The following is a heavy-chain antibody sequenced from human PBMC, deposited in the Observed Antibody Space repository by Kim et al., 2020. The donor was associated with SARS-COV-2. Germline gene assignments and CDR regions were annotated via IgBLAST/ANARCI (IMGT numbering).Heavy chain of an antibody. Sequence: GGSLRLSCAASGFTFDDYAMHWVRQAPGKGLEWVSGISWNSGSIGYADSVKGRFTISRDNAKNSLYLQMNSLRAEDTALYYCAKDMGGRYIAVAGRKLWGDAFDIWGQGTMVTVSS. V-gene: IGHV3-9*01. CDR3: AKDMGGRYIAVAGRKLWGDAFDI. D-gene: IGHD6-19*01. CDR1: GFTFDDYA. CDR2: ISWNSGSI. J-gene: IGHJ3*02.